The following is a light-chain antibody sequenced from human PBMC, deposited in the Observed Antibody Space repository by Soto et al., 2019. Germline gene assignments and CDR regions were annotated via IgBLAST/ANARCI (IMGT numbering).Light chain of an antibody. CDR2: DAS. V-gene: IGKV1-5*01. CDR3: QQANSFPIT. J-gene: IGKJ5*01. Sequence: DIQMAQSPSTLYAWGGDTFTMTCLASQRISGWLAWHQQRPGNPPKLLIYDASSLESGVPSRFSGSGSGTDFTLTISSLQPEDFATYYCQQANSFPITFGQGTRLEIK. CDR1: QRISGW.